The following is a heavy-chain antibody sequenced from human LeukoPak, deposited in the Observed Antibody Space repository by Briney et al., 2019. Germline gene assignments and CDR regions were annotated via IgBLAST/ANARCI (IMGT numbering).Heavy chain of an antibody. CDR1: GGSFSAYY. CDR2: ISHSGDA. D-gene: IGHD2-15*01. Sequence: SETLSLTCAVYGGSFSAYYWTYIRQPPGKGLEWIGEISHSGDAKYNPSLKSRLSIPVDTSKNQFSLKLNSVTAADTAVYYCATFRWAVGFEYWDQGTLVTVSS. J-gene: IGHJ4*02. CDR3: ATFRWAVGFEY. V-gene: IGHV4-34*01.